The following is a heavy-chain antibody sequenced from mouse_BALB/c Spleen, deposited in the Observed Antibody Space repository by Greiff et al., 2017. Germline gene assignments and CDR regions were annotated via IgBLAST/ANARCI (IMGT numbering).Heavy chain of an antibody. CDR2: ISSGSSTI. D-gene: IGHD1-1*01. J-gene: IGHJ4*01. CDR1: GFTFSSFG. Sequence: DVQLVESGGGLVQPGGSRKLSCAASGFTFSSFGMHWVRQAPAKGLEWVAYISSGSSTIYYADTVKGRFTISRDNPKNTLFLQMTSLRSEDTAMYYCARNFYYGSSYYAMDYWGQGTSVTVSS. CDR3: ARNFYYGSSYYAMDY. V-gene: IGHV5-17*02.